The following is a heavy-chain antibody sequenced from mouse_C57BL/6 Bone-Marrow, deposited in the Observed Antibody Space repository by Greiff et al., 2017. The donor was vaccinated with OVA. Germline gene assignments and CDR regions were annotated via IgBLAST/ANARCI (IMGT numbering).Heavy chain of an antibody. CDR1: GYTFTSYW. J-gene: IGHJ4*01. Sequence: VQLQQSGAELVKPGASVKLSCKASGYTFTSYWMHWVKQRPGQGLEWIGMIHPNSGSTNYNEKFKSKATLTVDKSSSTAYMQLSSLTSEDSAVYYCARAGSEPRYAIGDWGQGTPVTVSS. CDR2: IHPNSGST. CDR3: ARAGSEPRYAIGD. D-gene: IGHD6-5*01. V-gene: IGHV1-64*01.